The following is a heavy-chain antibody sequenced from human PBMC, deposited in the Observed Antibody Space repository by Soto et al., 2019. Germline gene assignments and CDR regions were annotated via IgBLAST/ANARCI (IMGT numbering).Heavy chain of an antibody. V-gene: IGHV3-7*01. Sequence: EVQLVESGGGLVQPGGSLRLSCAASGFSFSSYWMTWVRQAPGKGLEWVANSSPDGSDKYYVDSVKGRFTISRDHVKNSLYLQVNSRRGDDTGLYYCARARIDLWGRGTLVTVSS. CDR1: GFSFSSYW. CDR3: ARARIDL. CDR2: SSPDGSDK. J-gene: IGHJ2*01.